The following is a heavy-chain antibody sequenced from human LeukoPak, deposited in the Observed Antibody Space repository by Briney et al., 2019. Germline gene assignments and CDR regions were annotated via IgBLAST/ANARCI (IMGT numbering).Heavy chain of an antibody. D-gene: IGHD1-26*01. J-gene: IGHJ5*02. Sequence: RSGGSLRLSCAASGLTFSSYAMHWVRQAPGKGLEWVAVISYDGRNKYYADSVKGRFSISRDNSKNTLYLQMNSLRVEDTAVYYCAREGPTEYWFDPWGQGTLVTVSS. CDR2: ISYDGRNK. CDR3: AREGPTEYWFDP. V-gene: IGHV3-30*04. CDR1: GLTFSSYA.